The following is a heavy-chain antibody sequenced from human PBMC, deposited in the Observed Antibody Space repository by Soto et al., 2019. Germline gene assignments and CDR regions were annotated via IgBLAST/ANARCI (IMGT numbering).Heavy chain of an antibody. Sequence: QVQLQESGPGLVKSSQTLSLTCTVSGGSISNSDYYWSWIRQHPEKGLEWIAYIYYSGSTYYNPSLKSRVTISVDTFKNQFSLKVSSVTAADTAVYYCAREAIGARAFDIWGQGTMVTVSS. D-gene: IGHD1-26*01. V-gene: IGHV4-31*03. CDR3: AREAIGARAFDI. CDR1: GGSISNSDYY. CDR2: IYYSGST. J-gene: IGHJ3*02.